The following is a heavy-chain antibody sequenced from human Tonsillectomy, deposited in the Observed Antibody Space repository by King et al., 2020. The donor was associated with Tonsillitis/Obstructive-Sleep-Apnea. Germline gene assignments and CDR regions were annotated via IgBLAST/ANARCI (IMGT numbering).Heavy chain of an antibody. V-gene: IGHV5-51*03. J-gene: IGHJ6*02. CDR1: GYSFTSYW. CDR3: ARCVWSAYYSYYYGMDV. D-gene: IGHD3-3*01. Sequence: QLVQSGAEVKKPGESLKISCKGSGYSFTSYWIGWVRQMPGKGLEWMGIIYPGDSDTRYSPSFQGQVTISADKSISTAYLQWSSLKASDTAMYYCARCVWSAYYSYYYGMDVWGQGTTVTVSS. CDR2: IYPGDSDT.